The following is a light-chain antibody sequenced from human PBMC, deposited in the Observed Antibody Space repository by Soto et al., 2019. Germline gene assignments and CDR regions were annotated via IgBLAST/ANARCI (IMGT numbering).Light chain of an antibody. J-gene: IGLJ1*01. CDR3: SSYTSSSTYV. V-gene: IGLV2-14*01. CDR2: GVS. CDR1: SSGVSGYNY. Sequence: QSVLNQPTSVSGSPGQSIAISCTRTSSGVSGYNYVSWYQQHPGKATKLMIYGVSNRPSGVSNRSSGSKSGNTASLTFSGFQAEDEADYYCSSYTSSSTYVFGTGTKVTVL.